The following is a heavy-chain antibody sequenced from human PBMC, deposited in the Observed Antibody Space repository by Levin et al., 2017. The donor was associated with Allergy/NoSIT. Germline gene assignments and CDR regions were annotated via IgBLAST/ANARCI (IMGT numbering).Heavy chain of an antibody. Sequence: KISCKASGDTFSNSVISWVRQAPGQGLEWMGGIIPSYGTSNYTQKFHGRVTFSADDYTMTAYMDLTSLTSEDTATYYCARSQKTYYYDTSGFPFDSWGQGTLVTVSS. V-gene: IGHV1-69*01. CDR1: GDTFSNSV. CDR2: IIPSYGTS. J-gene: IGHJ4*02. CDR3: ARSQKTYYYDTSGFPFDS. D-gene: IGHD3-22*01.